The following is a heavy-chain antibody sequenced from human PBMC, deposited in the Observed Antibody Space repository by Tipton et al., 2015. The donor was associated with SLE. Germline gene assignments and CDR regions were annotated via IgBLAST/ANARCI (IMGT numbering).Heavy chain of an antibody. CDR3: ARRLTTGLDWYFDL. V-gene: IGHV4-34*01. CDR2: INHSGST. CDR1: GGSFSGYY. J-gene: IGHJ2*01. Sequence: TLSLTCAVYGGSFSGYYWSWIRQPPGKGLEWIGEINHSGSTNYNPSLKSRVTISVDTSKNHFSLKLSSVTAADTAVYYCARRLTTGLDWYFDLWGRGTLVTVSS. D-gene: IGHD1-1*01.